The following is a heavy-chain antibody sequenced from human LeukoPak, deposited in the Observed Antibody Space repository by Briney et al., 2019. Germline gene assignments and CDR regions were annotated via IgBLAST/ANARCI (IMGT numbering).Heavy chain of an antibody. CDR1: GGSFSGYY. CDR3: ARGSGGSY. CDR2: INHSGST. D-gene: IGHD3-10*01. Sequence: SETLSLTCAVYGGSFSGYYWSWIRQPPGKGLEWIGEINHSGSTNYNPSLKSRVTISVDTSKNQFSLKLSSVTAADTAVYYCARGSGGSYWGQGTLVTVSS. V-gene: IGHV4-34*01. J-gene: IGHJ4*02.